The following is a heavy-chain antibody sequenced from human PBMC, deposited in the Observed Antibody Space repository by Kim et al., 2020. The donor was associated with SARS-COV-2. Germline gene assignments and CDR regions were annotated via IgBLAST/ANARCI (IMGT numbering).Heavy chain of an antibody. CDR3: ALEEGDSSSPIGFDY. CDR2: INHSGST. J-gene: IGHJ4*02. Sequence: SETLSLTCAVYGGSFSGYYWSWIRQPPGKGLEWIGEINHSGSTNYNPSLKSRVTISVDTSKNQFSLKLSSVTAADTAVYYCALEEGDSSSPIGFDYWGQGTLVTVSS. D-gene: IGHD6-13*01. V-gene: IGHV4-34*01. CDR1: GGSFSGYY.